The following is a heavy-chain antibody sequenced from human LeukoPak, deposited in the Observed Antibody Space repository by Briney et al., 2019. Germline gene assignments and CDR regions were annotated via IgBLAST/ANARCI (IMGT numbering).Heavy chain of an antibody. Sequence: GGSLRLSCAASGFTFSSYGMHWVRQAPGKGLEWVAFIRYDGSNKYYADSVKGRFTISRDNAKNTPYLQMNSLRAEDTAVYYCARYDEADRHFDYWGQGTLVTVSS. CDR1: GFTFSSYG. CDR2: IRYDGSNK. D-gene: IGHD3-3*01. CDR3: ARYDEADRHFDY. V-gene: IGHV3-30*02. J-gene: IGHJ4*02.